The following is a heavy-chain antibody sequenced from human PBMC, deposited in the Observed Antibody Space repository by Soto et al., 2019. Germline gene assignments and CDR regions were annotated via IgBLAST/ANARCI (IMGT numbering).Heavy chain of an antibody. CDR1: GRSTSSYY. V-gene: IGHV4-59*08. Sequence: SETLSLTCTVSGRSTSSYYWSWIRQPPGKGLERIGDIYYNGSTNYNPYIKRRITISVDTSKKQLSLKLSSVTAADTAVYYCARRYSGYDYDFWSGRPGPPRVWGQGTLVTVSS. J-gene: IGHJ4*02. D-gene: IGHD3-3*01. CDR2: IYYNGST. CDR3: ARRYSGYDYDFWSGRPGPPRV.